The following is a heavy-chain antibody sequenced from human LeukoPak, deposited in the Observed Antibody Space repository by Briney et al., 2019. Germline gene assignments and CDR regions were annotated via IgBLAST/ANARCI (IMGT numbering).Heavy chain of an antibody. V-gene: IGHV3-23*01. J-gene: IGHJ4*02. CDR2: IRGSGDGT. CDR3: AKGGAYCSGGSCSNFDY. CDR1: GFTFSNYA. Sequence: GGSLRLSCAASGFTFSNYAMSWVRQAPGKGLEWVSRIRGSGDGTHYADSVRGRFTISRDNSKNTLYLQMNSLRAEDTAVYFCAKGGAYCSGGSCSNFDYWGQGTLVTVSS. D-gene: IGHD2-15*01.